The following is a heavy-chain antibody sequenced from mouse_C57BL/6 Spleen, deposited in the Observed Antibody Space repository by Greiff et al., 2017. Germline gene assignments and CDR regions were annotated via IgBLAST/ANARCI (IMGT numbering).Heavy chain of an antibody. CDR1: GYTFTDYE. Sequence: QVQLQQSGAELVRPGASVTLSCKASGYTFTDYEMHWVKQTPVHGLVWIGAIDPETGGTAYNQKFKGKAILTADKSSSTAYMELRSLTSEDSAVYYCTREMVKRAMDYSGQGTSVTVSS. V-gene: IGHV1-15*01. CDR3: TREMVKRAMDY. D-gene: IGHD2-2*01. CDR2: IDPETGGT. J-gene: IGHJ4*01.